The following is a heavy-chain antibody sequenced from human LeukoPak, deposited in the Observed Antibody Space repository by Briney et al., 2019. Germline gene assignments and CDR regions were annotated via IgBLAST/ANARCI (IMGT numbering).Heavy chain of an antibody. Sequence: AAVKVSCKASGYTFTSHVIYWVRPAPGQGRERMGWKNPNSGNTGYAQKFQGRVTMTRNTSISTAYMELSSLRSEDTAVYYCARGGRRGLPAANYWGQGTLVTVSS. CDR3: ARGGRRGLPAANY. V-gene: IGHV1-8*01. J-gene: IGHJ4*02. D-gene: IGHD2-2*01. CDR1: GYTFTSHV. CDR2: KNPNSGNT.